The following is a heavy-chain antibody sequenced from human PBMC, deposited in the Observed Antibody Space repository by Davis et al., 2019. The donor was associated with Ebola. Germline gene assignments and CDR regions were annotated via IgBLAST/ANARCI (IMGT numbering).Heavy chain of an antibody. CDR1: GFTFRDYS. CDR3: AKDFHDYGDYFWEDAFDI. CDR2: ISSYSDYI. Sequence: GESLKISCAASGFTFRDYSMNWVRQAPGKGLECVSSISSYSDYIYYADSVKGRFTASRDNAKNSLYLQMNSLRAEDTAVYYCAKDFHDYGDYFWEDAFDIWGQGTKVTVSS. D-gene: IGHD4-17*01. V-gene: IGHV3-21*01. J-gene: IGHJ3*02.